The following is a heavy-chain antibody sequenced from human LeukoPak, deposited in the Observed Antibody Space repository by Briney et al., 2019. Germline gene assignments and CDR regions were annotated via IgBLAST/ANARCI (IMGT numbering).Heavy chain of an antibody. Sequence: ASVKVSCKASGYTFTGYYMHWVRQAPGQGLEWMGWINPNSGGTNYAQKFQGRVTMTRDTSISTAYMELSRLRSDDTAVYYCAREVDIVVVVAATNWFDPWGQGTLVTVSS. CDR1: GYTFTGYY. CDR3: AREVDIVVVVAATNWFDP. D-gene: IGHD2-15*01. CDR2: INPNSGGT. J-gene: IGHJ5*02. V-gene: IGHV1-2*02.